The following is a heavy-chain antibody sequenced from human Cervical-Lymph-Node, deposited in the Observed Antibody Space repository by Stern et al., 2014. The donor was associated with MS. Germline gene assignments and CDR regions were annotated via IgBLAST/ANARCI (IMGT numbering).Heavy chain of an antibody. CDR2: IYHSGST. J-gene: IGHJ6*02. Sequence: QLQLQESGPGLVKPSETLSLTCTVSGYSISSGYYWGWIRQPPGKGLEWIGSIYHSGSTYYNPSLKSRVTISVDTSKHQFSLKVRSVTAADTAVYYCASIGAVATTYYYYYGMDVWGQGTTVTVSS. CDR3: ASIGAVATTYYYYYGMDV. CDR1: GYSISSGYY. D-gene: IGHD5-12*01. V-gene: IGHV4-38-2*02.